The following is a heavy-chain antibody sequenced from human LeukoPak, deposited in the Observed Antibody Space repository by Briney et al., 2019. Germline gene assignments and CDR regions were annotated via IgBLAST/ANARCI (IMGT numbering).Heavy chain of an antibody. CDR3: ARMYYYDSSGRNWFDP. Sequence: ASVKVSCKASGYTFTSYYMHWVRQAPGQGLEWMGIINPSGGSTSYAQKFQGRVTMTRDMSTSTVYMELSSLRSEDTAVYYCARMYYYDSSGRNWFDPWGQGTLVTVSS. D-gene: IGHD3-22*01. CDR1: GYTFTSYY. V-gene: IGHV1-46*01. CDR2: INPSGGST. J-gene: IGHJ5*02.